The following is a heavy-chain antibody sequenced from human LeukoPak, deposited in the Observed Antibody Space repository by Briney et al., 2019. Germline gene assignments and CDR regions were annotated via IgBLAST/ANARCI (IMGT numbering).Heavy chain of an antibody. D-gene: IGHD2-2*01. V-gene: IGHV4-39*01. Sequence: SETLSLTCTVSGGSISTISYYWGWTRQSPGKGLEWIGSIYYTGTTFYNPSLKSRVTISVDTSKNQFSLKLSSVAAADTAVYYCTRLPDCSSTSCYAVEYWGQGTLVTVSS. J-gene: IGHJ4*02. CDR2: IYYTGTT. CDR1: GGSISTISYY. CDR3: TRLPDCSSTSCYAVEY.